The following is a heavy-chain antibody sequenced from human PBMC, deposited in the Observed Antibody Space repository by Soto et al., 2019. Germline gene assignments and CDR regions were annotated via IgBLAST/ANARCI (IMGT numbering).Heavy chain of an antibody. D-gene: IGHD3-3*01. Sequence: PSETLSLTCAVYGGSFSGYYWSWIRQPPGKGLEWIGEINHSGSTNYNPSLKSRVTISVDTSKNQFSLKLSSVTAADTAVYYCARGSSNYDFWSGQPSRSWFDPWGQGTLVTVSS. CDR3: ARGSSNYDFWSGQPSRSWFDP. J-gene: IGHJ5*02. CDR2: INHSGST. V-gene: IGHV4-34*01. CDR1: GGSFSGYY.